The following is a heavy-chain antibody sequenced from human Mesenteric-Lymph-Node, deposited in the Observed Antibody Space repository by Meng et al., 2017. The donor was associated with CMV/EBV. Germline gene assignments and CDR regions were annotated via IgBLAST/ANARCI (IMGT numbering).Heavy chain of an antibody. J-gene: IGHJ6*02. CDR1: GFTFENYW. Sequence: GGSLRLSCATSGFTFENYWMNWVRQAPGKGLEWVANIEPDGSVSNYVDSVKGRFTISRDSATKSLYLQMNSLRAEDTAVYYCARDGDFLYGMDVWGQGTTVTVSS. V-gene: IGHV3-7*01. CDR2: IEPDGSVS. CDR3: ARDGDFLYGMDV. D-gene: IGHD3-3*01.